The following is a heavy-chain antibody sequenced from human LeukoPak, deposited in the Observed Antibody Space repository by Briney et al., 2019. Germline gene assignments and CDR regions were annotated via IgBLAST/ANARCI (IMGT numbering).Heavy chain of an antibody. J-gene: IGHJ5*02. D-gene: IGHD3-3*01. V-gene: IGHV4-38-2*02. CDR3: ARGWGFWSGYYTGLAGFDP. CDR2: INHSGST. Sequence: SETLSLTCTVSGYSISSGYYWGWIRQPPGKGLEWIGEINHSGSTNYNPSLKSRVTISVDTSKNQFSLKLSSVTAADTAVYYCARGWGFWSGYYTGLAGFDPWGQGTLVTVSS. CDR1: GYSISSGYY.